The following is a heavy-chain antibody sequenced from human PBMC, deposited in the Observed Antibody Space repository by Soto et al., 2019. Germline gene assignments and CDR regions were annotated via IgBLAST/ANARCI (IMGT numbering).Heavy chain of an antibody. V-gene: IGHV3-53*01. CDR2: IYSGGST. Sequence: VGSLRLSCASSVCTVSSNYMSCVRDSPGKGLEWVSVIYSGGSTYYADSVKGRFTISRDNSKNTLYLQMNSLRAEDTAVYYCARDKRIRDHSYYGTEVWGEGTTVNVSS. CDR1: VCTVSSNY. J-gene: IGHJ6*01. CDR3: ARDKRIRDHSYYGTEV. D-gene: IGHD2-15*01.